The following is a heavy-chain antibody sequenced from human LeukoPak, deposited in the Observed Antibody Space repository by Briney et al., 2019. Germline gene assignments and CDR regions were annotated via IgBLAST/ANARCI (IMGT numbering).Heavy chain of an antibody. CDR1: GYIFTSYY. V-gene: IGHV1-2*02. J-gene: IGHJ4*02. Sequence: ASVKVSCKASGYIFTSYYIHWVRQAPGQGLEWMGWINPNSGVTNYAQKFQGRVTMAGDPSISTTCIELRRVRSDDTAMYYCARDPGANYFDYWGQGTLVTVSS. CDR2: INPNSGVT. D-gene: IGHD7-27*01. CDR3: ARDPGANYFDY.